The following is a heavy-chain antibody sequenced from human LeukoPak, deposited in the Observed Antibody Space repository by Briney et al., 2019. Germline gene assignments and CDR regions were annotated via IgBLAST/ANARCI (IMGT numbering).Heavy chain of an antibody. CDR1: GFTFSSCG. V-gene: IGHV3-33*01. Sequence: PGGSLRLSCAASGFTFSSCGMHWVRQAPGKGLEWVAVVWYDGNNKYYADSVKGRFTISRDNSKNTLFLQMNSLRAEDTAVYYCARAPPYCSGGACYFDYWGQGTLVTVSS. CDR3: ARAPPYCSGGACYFDY. CDR2: VWYDGNNK. D-gene: IGHD2-15*01. J-gene: IGHJ4*02.